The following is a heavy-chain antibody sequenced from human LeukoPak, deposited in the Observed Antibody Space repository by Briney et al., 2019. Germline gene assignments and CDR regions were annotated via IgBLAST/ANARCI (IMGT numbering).Heavy chain of an antibody. CDR2: VYPGDSGT. V-gene: IGHV5-51*01. Sequence: GESLKISCKGSVYSFTSYWIGWVRQMPGKGLEWMGIVYPGDSGTRYSPSFQGQVTISADKSISTAYLQWSSLKASDTAMYYCARRDGYCSGGSCYFNWFDPWGQGTLVTVSS. J-gene: IGHJ5*02. D-gene: IGHD2-15*01. CDR1: VYSFTSYW. CDR3: ARRDGYCSGGSCYFNWFDP.